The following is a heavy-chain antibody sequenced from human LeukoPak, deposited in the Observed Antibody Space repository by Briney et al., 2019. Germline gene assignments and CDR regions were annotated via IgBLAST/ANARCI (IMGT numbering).Heavy chain of an antibody. V-gene: IGHV3-21*01. CDR2: ISSTSSYV. CDR3: TSRGDFWSGYWAMNV. CDR1: GFTFTTYS. J-gene: IGHJ6*02. Sequence: GGSLRLSCVASGFTFTTYSLNWVRQAPGKGLEWVSSISSTSSYVYYADSVKGRFTLSRDNAKNSIYLQMDSLRAEDTAVYYCTSRGDFWSGYWAMNVWGQGTTVIVSS. D-gene: IGHD3-3*01.